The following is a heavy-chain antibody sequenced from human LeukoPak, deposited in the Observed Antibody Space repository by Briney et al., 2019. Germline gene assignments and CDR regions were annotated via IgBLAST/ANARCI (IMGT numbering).Heavy chain of an antibody. CDR2: IYYGGST. J-gene: IGHJ4*02. Sequence: PSETLSLTCTVSGGSISSYYWSWIRQPPGRGLEWIGYIYYGGSTNYNPSLKSRVTISVDTSKNQFSLKLSSVTAADTAVYYCATHYYGSGSYPDYFDYWGQGTLVTVSS. D-gene: IGHD3-10*01. CDR3: ATHYYGSGSYPDYFDY. CDR1: GGSISSYY. V-gene: IGHV4-59*01.